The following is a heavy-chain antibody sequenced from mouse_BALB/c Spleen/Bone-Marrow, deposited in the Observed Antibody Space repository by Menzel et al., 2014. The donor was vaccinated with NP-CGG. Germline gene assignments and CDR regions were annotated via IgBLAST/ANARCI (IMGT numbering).Heavy chain of an antibody. CDR2: INPGSGGA. CDR1: GYAFTSYL. CDR3: AREWTARTPSY. D-gene: IGHD3-2*01. J-gene: IGHJ2*01. Sequence: VKLQESGAELVRPGTSAKVSCKASGYAFTSYLIEWIKQRPGQGLEWIGVINPGSGGANYNEKFKGKATLTADKSSSTAYMQISSLTSDDSAVYFCAREWTARTPSYWGQGTALTVSS. V-gene: IGHV1-54*01.